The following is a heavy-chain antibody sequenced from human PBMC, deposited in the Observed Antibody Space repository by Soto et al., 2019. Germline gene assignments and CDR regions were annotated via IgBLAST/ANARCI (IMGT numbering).Heavy chain of an antibody. CDR3: VRDYDSSGYNSDY. J-gene: IGHJ4*02. D-gene: IGHD3-22*01. CDR1: GFTFSSYW. Sequence: PGRSLRLSCAASGFTFSSYWMHWVRQVPGKGRVWVSRINSEGTGTIYADSVKGRFTISRDNAKNTLYLQMNSLRAEDTAVYYCVRDYDSSGYNSDYWGQGSPGTVSS. CDR2: INSEGTGT. V-gene: IGHV3-74*01.